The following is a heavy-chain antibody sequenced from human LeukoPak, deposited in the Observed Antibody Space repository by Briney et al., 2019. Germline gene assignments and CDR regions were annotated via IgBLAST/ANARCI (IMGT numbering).Heavy chain of an antibody. CDR2: IKQDGTAT. V-gene: IGHV3-7*03. J-gene: IGHJ4*02. D-gene: IGHD6-13*01. CDR1: GFTFSYYG. CDR3: ARISIAAAGDFDF. Sequence: GRSLRLSCAASGFTFSYYGLHWVRQGPGKGLEWVANIKQDGTATYYVDSVKGRFTISRDNAKNSLYLQMNSLRAEDTAVYYCARISIAAAGDFDFWGQGTLVTVSS.